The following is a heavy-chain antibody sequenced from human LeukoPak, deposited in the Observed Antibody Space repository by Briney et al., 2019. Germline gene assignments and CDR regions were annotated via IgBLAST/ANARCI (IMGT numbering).Heavy chain of an antibody. J-gene: IGHJ6*02. CDR2: INPSGGST. D-gene: IGHD2-15*01. CDR1: GYTFTSYY. Sequence: ASVKVSCKASGYTFTSYYMHWVRQAPGQGLEWMGIINPSGGSTSYAQKFQGRVTMTRDTSTSTVYMELSSLRSEDTAVYYCARAGTIVVVVAALPKARHPGTDVWGQGTTVTVSS. V-gene: IGHV1-46*01. CDR3: ARAGTIVVVVAALPKARHPGTDV.